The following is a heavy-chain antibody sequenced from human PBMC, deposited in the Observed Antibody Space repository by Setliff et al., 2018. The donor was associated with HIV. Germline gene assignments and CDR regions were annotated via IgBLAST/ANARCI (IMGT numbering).Heavy chain of an antibody. V-gene: IGHV1-69*13. Sequence: SVKVSCKASGGTFSSYAISWVRQAPGQGLEWMGGIISIFDTTNYPQKFQGRVTITADESTSTAYMELSSLRSEDTAIYYCARGRGRYYDSRSYLDYWGQGTLVTVSS. CDR1: GGTFSSYA. D-gene: IGHD3-22*01. CDR2: IISIFDTT. CDR3: ARGRGRYYDSRSYLDY. J-gene: IGHJ4*02.